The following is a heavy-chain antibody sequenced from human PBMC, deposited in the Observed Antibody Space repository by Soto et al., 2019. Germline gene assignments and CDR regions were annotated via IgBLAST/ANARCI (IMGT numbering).Heavy chain of an antibody. D-gene: IGHD1-1*01. CDR3: ARESGDGYNRIDY. CDR2: IYNSGDT. Sequence: QVPLQESGPGLVKPSQTLSLTCSVSGGSITTGGYYWSWIRQPPGKGLEWIGYIYNSGDTYYNPSLKSRVIISVSTSKNQCSLKLSSVTAADTAVYYCARESGDGYNRIDYWGQGTLVTVSS. CDR1: GGSITTGGYY. J-gene: IGHJ4*02. V-gene: IGHV4-31*03.